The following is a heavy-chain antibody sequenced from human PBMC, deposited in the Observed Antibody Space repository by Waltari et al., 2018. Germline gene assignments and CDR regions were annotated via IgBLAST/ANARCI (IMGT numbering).Heavy chain of an antibody. J-gene: IGHJ4*02. Sequence: EVQLVESGGGLVQPGASLRLSCAASGFTVSNYYTHWVRQGPGKGLVWISRLNNGGRMSPTYADSVKGRFTISKDNAKNTVYLKMNSLRAEDTAVYHCARGGQLALDYWGQGTLVTVSS. CDR1: GFTVSNYY. D-gene: IGHD6-6*01. CDR3: ARGGQLALDY. V-gene: IGHV3-74*01. CDR2: LNNGGRMSP.